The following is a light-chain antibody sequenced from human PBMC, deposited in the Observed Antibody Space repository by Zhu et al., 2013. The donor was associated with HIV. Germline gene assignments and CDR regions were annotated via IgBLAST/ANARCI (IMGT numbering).Light chain of an antibody. J-gene: IGKJ2*04. CDR1: QSVGSN. CDR3: QQYNTWPCS. V-gene: IGKV3-15*01. Sequence: EIVMTQSPATLSVSPGEGATLSCRASQSVGSNLAWYQQKPGQAPRLLIYGASSRATGVPARFSGSGSGTDFTLTISSLQSEDFAIYSCQQYNTWPCSFGQGTKLEIK. CDR2: GAS.